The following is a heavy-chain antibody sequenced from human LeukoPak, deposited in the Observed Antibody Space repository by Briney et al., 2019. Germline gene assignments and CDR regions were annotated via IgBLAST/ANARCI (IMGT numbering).Heavy chain of an antibody. J-gene: IGHJ4*02. D-gene: IGHD3-10*01. CDR1: GGSFSGYY. CDR3: PRRRMVRGVNYFDY. Sequence: SETLSLTCAVYGGSFSGYYWSWIRQPPGKGLEWIGEINHSGSTNYNPSLKSRVTISVDTSKNQFSLKLSSVTAADTAVYYCPRRRMVRGVNYFDYWGQGTLVTVSS. V-gene: IGHV4-34*01. CDR2: INHSGST.